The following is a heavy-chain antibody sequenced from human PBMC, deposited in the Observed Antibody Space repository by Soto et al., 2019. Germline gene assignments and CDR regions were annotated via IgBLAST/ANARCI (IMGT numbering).Heavy chain of an antibody. CDR3: ARSLYSSSWYHSGNSYYYYGMDV. V-gene: IGHV1-69*12. D-gene: IGHD6-13*01. J-gene: IGHJ6*02. Sequence: QVQLVQSGAEVKKPGSSVKVSCKASGGTFGIYAITWVRQAPGQGLEWMGGIIAFSDIVNYTQKLQGRVTITADESTTTAYMDLSSLRSEDTAISYCARSLYSSSWYHSGNSYYYYGMDVWGQGTTVTVSS. CDR2: IIAFSDIV. CDR1: GGTFGIYA.